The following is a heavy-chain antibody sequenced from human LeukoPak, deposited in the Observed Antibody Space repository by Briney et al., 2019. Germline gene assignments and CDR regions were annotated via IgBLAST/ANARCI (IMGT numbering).Heavy chain of an antibody. J-gene: IGHJ4*02. CDR1: RLTFSSYI. CDR3: ARAGAFYDGSQSWFDC. V-gene: IGHV3-48*01. Sequence: GGSLRLSCAASRLTFSSYILNWVRPAPGRGVEWVSYISSGSSTIYYSDSVKDRFTISRDNAKNSLYLQTSSRRADETGVFYRARAGAFYDGSQSWFDCWRQGTQVTVSS. D-gene: IGHD3-22*01. CDR2: ISSGSSTI.